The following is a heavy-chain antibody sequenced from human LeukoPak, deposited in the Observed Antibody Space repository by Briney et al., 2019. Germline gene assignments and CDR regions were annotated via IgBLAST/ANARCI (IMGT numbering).Heavy chain of an antibody. V-gene: IGHV3-7*01. CDR3: ARDLYRIVVVPHYFDY. Sequence: GGSLRLSCSASGFTFSTYWMSWVRQAPGKGLEWVANIKQDGSEKYYVDSVKGRFTISRDNAKNSLYLQMNSLRAEDTGVYYCARDLYRIVVVPHYFDYWGQGTLVTVSS. D-gene: IGHD3-22*01. CDR1: GFTFSTYW. CDR2: IKQDGSEK. J-gene: IGHJ4*02.